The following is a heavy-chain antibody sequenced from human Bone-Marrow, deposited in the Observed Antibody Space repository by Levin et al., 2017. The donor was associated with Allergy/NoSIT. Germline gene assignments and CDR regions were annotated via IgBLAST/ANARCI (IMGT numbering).Heavy chain of an antibody. J-gene: IGHJ4*02. D-gene: IGHD4-23*01. CDR2: INPNSGGT. CDR3: ARGDYGGNSSPLYLDY. Sequence: ASVKVSCKASGYTFPDYYMHWVRQAPGQGLEWMGRINPNSGGTNYAQKFQGRVTLTRDTSTSTAYMELSRLRSDDTAVYYCARGDYGGNSSPLYLDYWGQGTLVTVSS. V-gene: IGHV1-2*06. CDR1: GYTFPDYY.